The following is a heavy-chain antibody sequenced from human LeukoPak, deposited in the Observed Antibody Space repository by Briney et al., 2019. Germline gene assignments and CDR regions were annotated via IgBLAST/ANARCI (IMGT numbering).Heavy chain of an antibody. CDR1: GYTFTSYY. CDR2: INPSGGST. Sequence: ASVKVSCKATGYTFTSYYMHWVRQAPGQGLEWMGIINPSGGSTSYAQKFQGRVTMTRDTSTSTVYMELSSLRSEDTAVYYCAKRGGYCSSTSCLNWFDLWGQGTLVTVSS. J-gene: IGHJ5*02. D-gene: IGHD2-2*01. V-gene: IGHV1-46*01. CDR3: AKRGGYCSSTSCLNWFDL.